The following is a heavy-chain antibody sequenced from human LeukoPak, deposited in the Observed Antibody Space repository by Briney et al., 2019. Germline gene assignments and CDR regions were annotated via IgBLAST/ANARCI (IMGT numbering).Heavy chain of an antibody. CDR2: IKQDGSEK. CDR1: GFTFWRCW. CDR3: ARGFGELA. Sequence: GGSLRLSCAASGFTFWRCWMTGVRQAPGKGLEWVANIKQDGSEKNYVDSVKGRFTISRDNAKNSLYLQMNSLRAEDTAAYYWARGFGELAWGQGTLVTVSS. V-gene: IGHV3-7*04. D-gene: IGHD3-10*01. J-gene: IGHJ5*02.